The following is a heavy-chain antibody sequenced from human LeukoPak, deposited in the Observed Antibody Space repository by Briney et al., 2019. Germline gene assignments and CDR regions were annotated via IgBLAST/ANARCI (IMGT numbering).Heavy chain of an antibody. V-gene: IGHV3-23*01. CDR1: GFTFSTFA. CDR3: AGGYYDSSGYYLDY. D-gene: IGHD3-22*01. J-gene: IGHJ4*02. CDR2: IFPSGGEI. Sequence: GGSLRLSCAASGFTFSTFAMIWVRQPPGKGLEWVSSIFPSGGEIHYADSVKGRFTISRDNSKNTLYLQMNSLRAEDTAVYYCAGGYYDSSGYYLDYWGQGTLVTVSS.